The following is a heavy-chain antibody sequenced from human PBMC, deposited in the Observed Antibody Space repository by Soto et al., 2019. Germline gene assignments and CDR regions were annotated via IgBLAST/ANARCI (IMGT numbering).Heavy chain of an antibody. CDR3: TKGAWLDY. CDR1: GFSFNTFD. V-gene: IGHV3-23*01. Sequence: EVQVLESGGDLVEPGGSLRLSCAASGFSFNTFDMSWVRQAPGKGLEWVSVILGRDDTTYYADSVKGRFTISRDTFKNTLHLQMNSLRVEVTALYFCTKGAWLDYWGQGTLVTVSS. CDR2: ILGRDDTT. D-gene: IGHD5-12*01. J-gene: IGHJ4*02.